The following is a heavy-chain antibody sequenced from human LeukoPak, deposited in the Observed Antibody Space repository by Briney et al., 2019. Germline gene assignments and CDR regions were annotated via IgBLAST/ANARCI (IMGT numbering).Heavy chain of an antibody. D-gene: IGHD3-9*01. Sequence: ASVKVSCKASGYTFTRYYMHWVRQAPGQGLEWMGIINPSGAGTTYAQNFQGRVTMTRDTSTSTVYMDLSSLRSEDTAVYYCARESGLGYFEAALWGAFDIWGRGTMVTVSS. J-gene: IGHJ3*02. CDR2: INPSGAGT. CDR1: GYTFTRYY. CDR3: ARESGLGYFEAALWGAFDI. V-gene: IGHV1-46*01.